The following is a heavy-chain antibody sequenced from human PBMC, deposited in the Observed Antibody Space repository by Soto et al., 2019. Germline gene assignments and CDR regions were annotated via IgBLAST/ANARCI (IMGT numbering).Heavy chain of an antibody. CDR2: ISSNGGST. Sequence: LRLSCSASGFTFSSYAMHWVRQAPGKGLEYVSAISSNGGSTYYADSVKGRFTISRDNSKNTLYLQMSSLRAEDTAVYYCVKDRLDIVVVVAATPTFVYWGQGTLVTVSS. J-gene: IGHJ4*02. CDR1: GFTFSSYA. D-gene: IGHD2-15*01. V-gene: IGHV3-64D*06. CDR3: VKDRLDIVVVVAATPTFVY.